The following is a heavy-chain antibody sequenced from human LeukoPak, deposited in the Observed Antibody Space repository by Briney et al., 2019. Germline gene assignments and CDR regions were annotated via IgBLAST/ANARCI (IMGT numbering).Heavy chain of an antibody. V-gene: IGHV1-8*03. Sequence: ASVKVSCKASGYTFTTYGINWVRQATGQGLEWMGWMNPNSGNTGYAQKFQGRVTITRNTSISTAYVELSSLRSEDTAVYYCARQGYGSSWYVVFDYWGQGTLVTVSS. CDR3: ARQGYGSSWYVVFDY. D-gene: IGHD6-13*01. J-gene: IGHJ4*02. CDR2: MNPNSGNT. CDR1: GYTFTTYG.